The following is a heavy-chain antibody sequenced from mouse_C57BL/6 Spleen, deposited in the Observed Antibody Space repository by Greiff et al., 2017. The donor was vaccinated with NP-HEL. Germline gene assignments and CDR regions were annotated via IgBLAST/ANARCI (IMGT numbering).Heavy chain of an antibody. CDR1: GFTFSSYG. J-gene: IGHJ1*03. Sequence: EVMLVESGGDLVKPGGSLKLSCAASGFTFSSYGMSWVRQTPDSVKGRFTISRDNAKNTLYLQMSSLKSEDTAMYYCAVITTVVEDWYFDVWGTGTTVTVSS. CDR3: AVITTVVEDWYFDV. V-gene: IGHV5-6*01. D-gene: IGHD1-1*01.